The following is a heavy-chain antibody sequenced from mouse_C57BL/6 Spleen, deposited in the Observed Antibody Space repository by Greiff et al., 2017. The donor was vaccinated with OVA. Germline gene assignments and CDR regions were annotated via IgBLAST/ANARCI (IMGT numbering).Heavy chain of an antibody. CDR1: GYSFTGYY. CDR2: INPSTGGT. CDR3: ARWDYYGSSKDY. Sequence: EVQLKESGPELVEPGASVKISCKASGYSFTGYYMNWVKQSPEKSLEWIGEINPSTGGTTYNQKFKAKATLTVDKSSSTAYMQLKSLTSEDSAVYYCARWDYYGSSKDYWGQGTTLTVSS. D-gene: IGHD1-1*01. J-gene: IGHJ2*01. V-gene: IGHV1-42*01.